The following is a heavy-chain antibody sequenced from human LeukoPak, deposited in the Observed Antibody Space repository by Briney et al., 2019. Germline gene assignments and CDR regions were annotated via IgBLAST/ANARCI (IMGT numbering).Heavy chain of an antibody. CDR2: TNPNSGDT. V-gene: IGHV1-2*06. D-gene: IGHD2-21*02. Sequence: ASVKVSCKASGYSFMYYYLHWVRQAPGQGLEWMGRTNPNSGDTDYAQRFQDRVTMTTDTSTNTGYMDLSRLTLDDTAVYFCGRPDCTASACYSLLAWGQGTLVTVSS. J-gene: IGHJ4*02. CDR1: GYSFMYYY. CDR3: GRPDCTASACYSLLA.